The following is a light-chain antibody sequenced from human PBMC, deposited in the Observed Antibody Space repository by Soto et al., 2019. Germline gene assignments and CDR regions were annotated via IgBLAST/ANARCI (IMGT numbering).Light chain of an antibody. Sequence: EIVMTQSPATLSVSPGERATLSCRASQSVSSNLAWYRQKPGQAPRLLIYGASTRATGIPARFSGSGSGTQFPLPLDSLQSEDFAVYYCQQYNSWPIPFGQGTRLEI. CDR3: QQYNSWPIP. CDR2: GAS. V-gene: IGKV3-15*01. CDR1: QSVSSN. J-gene: IGKJ5*01.